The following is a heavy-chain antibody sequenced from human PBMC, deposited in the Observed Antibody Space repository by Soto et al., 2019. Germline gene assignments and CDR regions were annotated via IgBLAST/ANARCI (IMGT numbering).Heavy chain of an antibody. D-gene: IGHD3-3*01. Sequence: PGGSLRLSCAASGFTFSSYGMHWVRQAPGKGLEWVAVIWYDGSNKYYADSVKGRFTISRDNSKNTLYLQMNSLRAEDTAVYYCARGPVLGPKYYDFWSGYYTGNWFDPWGQGTLVTVSS. J-gene: IGHJ5*02. CDR2: IWYDGSNK. V-gene: IGHV3-33*01. CDR3: ARGPVLGPKYYDFWSGYYTGNWFDP. CDR1: GFTFSSYG.